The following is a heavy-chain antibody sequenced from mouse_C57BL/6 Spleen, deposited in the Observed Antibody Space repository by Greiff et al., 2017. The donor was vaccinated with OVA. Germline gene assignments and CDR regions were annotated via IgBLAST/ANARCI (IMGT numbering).Heavy chain of an antibody. CDR2: INPNNGGT. D-gene: IGHD4-1*01. CDR1: GYTFTDYN. J-gene: IGHJ3*01. Sequence: EVQLVESGPELVKPGASVKMSCKASGYTFTDYNMHWVKQSHGKSLEWIGYINPNNGGTSYNQKFKGKATLTVNKSSSTAYMELRSLTSEDSAVYYCATELPWFAYWGQGTLVTVSA. V-gene: IGHV1-22*01. CDR3: ATELPWFAY.